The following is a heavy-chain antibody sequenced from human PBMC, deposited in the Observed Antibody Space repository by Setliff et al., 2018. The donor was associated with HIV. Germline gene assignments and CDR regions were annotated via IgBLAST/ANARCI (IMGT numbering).Heavy chain of an antibody. V-gene: IGHV3-23*01. Sequence: GGSLRLSCAASGFSFRSYAVSWVRQAPGKGLEWVSVISGSGDITYYRESVKGRFTVSRDNSNNTVYLQMNSLRPEDRAMYYCATTQTVITVYGPFDSWGQGTPVTVSS. D-gene: IGHD4-4*01. CDR1: GFSFRSYA. CDR2: ISGSGDIT. CDR3: ATTQTVITVYGPFDS. J-gene: IGHJ4*02.